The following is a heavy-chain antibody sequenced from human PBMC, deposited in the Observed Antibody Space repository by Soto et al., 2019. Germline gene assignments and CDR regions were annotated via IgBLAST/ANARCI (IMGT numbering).Heavy chain of an antibody. CDR3: ARLEGLATISYYFDF. D-gene: IGHD3-9*01. CDR1: GDSINSDKYY. CDR2: IYYRGNT. J-gene: IGHJ4*02. Sequence: PSATLSLTCSVSGDSINSDKYYWGWIRQPPGKGLEWIGSIYYRGNTYYNPSLQTRVTISLDKSKSQFSLKLYSVTAADSAVYFCARLEGLATISYYFDFWGQGALVTVSS. V-gene: IGHV4-39*01.